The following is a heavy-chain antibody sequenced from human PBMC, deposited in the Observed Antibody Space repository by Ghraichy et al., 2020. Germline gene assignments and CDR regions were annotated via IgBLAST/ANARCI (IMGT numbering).Heavy chain of an antibody. J-gene: IGHJ4*02. Sequence: SCAASGFIFSSYGMHWVRQAPGKGLEWVAVISNDEINKYYADSVKGRFTISRDNSKNTLYLQMNSLRPEDTAVYYCAKGLYSGSYYIDSWGQGTLVTVSS. D-gene: IGHD1-26*01. CDR3: AKGLYSGSYYIDS. CDR2: ISNDEINK. CDR1: GFIFSSYG. V-gene: IGHV3-30*18.